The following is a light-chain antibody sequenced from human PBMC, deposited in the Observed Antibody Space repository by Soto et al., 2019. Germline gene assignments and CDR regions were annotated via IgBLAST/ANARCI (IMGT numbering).Light chain of an antibody. CDR1: SSDVGGYNY. CDR2: EVS. Sequence: QSVLTQPPSASGSPGQSVTISCTGTSSDVGGYNYVSWYQQHPGKAPKVMIYEVSKRPSGVPDRFSGSKSGNTASLTVSGLQAGDEADYYCSSYAGSNSVVFGGGTKLTVL. V-gene: IGLV2-8*01. CDR3: SSYAGSNSVV. J-gene: IGLJ2*01.